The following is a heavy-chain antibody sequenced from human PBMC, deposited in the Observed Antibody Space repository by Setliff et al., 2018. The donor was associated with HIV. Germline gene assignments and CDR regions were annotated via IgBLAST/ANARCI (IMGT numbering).Heavy chain of an antibody. J-gene: IGHJ6*02. V-gene: IGHV1-69*05. Sequence: VASVKVSCKASGVTFSRYTITWVRQAPGQGLEWVGGLIPFFGTANYAQKFQGRVTMTRNTSISTAYMELSSLRSEDTAVYYCARQGDSGWYFPNYYYYYGMDVWGQGTTVTVSS. CDR2: LIPFFGTA. D-gene: IGHD6-19*01. CDR1: GVTFSRYT. CDR3: ARQGDSGWYFPNYYYYYGMDV.